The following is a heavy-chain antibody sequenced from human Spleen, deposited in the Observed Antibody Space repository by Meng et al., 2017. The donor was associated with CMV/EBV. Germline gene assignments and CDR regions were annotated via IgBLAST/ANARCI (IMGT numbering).Heavy chain of an antibody. CDR2: INQDGSEK. J-gene: IGHJ5*02. V-gene: IGHV3-7*01. Sequence: GGSLRLSCAASRFTFSGYWMSWVRQAPGKGLEWVANINQDGSEKSYVDSVRGRFTISRDNAKNSLYLQMNSLRAEDTAVYYCARNEYSSSTFDPWGQGTLVTVSS. CDR1: RFTFSGYW. CDR3: ARNEYSSSTFDP. D-gene: IGHD6-6*01.